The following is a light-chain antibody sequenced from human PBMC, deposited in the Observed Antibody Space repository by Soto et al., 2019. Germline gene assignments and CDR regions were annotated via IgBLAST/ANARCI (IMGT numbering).Light chain of an antibody. Sequence: DIQMTQSPSSLSASVGDTVTMTCRASQRIGRLLSWYQQQPGKAPKLLIYDGFTLQGGVPSRFSGSGSGTDFTLTIGSLQPEDFTTYYCQQTDRPPFTFGPGTKVDVK. CDR2: DGF. CDR1: QRIGRL. V-gene: IGKV1-39*01. CDR3: QQTDRPPFT. J-gene: IGKJ3*01.